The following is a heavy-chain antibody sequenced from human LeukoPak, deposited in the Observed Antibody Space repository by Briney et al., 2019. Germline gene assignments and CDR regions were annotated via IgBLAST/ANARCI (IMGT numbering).Heavy chain of an antibody. CDR1: GYTFTSYY. J-gene: IGHJ3*02. D-gene: IGHD3-10*01. Sequence: ASVKVSCKASGYTFTSYYMHWVRQAPGQGLEWMGIINPSGGSTSYAQKFQGRVTMTRDTSTSTVYMELSSLRSEDTAVYYCARVISAGVGRADTFDIWGQGTMVTVSS. CDR2: INPSGGST. V-gene: IGHV1-46*01. CDR3: ARVISAGVGRADTFDI.